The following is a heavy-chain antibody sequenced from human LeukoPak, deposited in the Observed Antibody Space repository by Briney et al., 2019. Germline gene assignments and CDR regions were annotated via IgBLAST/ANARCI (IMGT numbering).Heavy chain of an antibody. Sequence: GSLRLSCAASGFAFSDYYMSWIRQAPGKGLEWVSYISSSGDTMYYADSVKGRFTISRDNAKNSLYLQMNSLRAEDTAVYYCARFGGGYKYPYDYWGQGTLVTVSS. D-gene: IGHD1-26*01. V-gene: IGHV3-11*01. CDR3: ARFGGGYKYPYDY. CDR1: GFAFSDYY. J-gene: IGHJ4*02. CDR2: ISSSGDTM.